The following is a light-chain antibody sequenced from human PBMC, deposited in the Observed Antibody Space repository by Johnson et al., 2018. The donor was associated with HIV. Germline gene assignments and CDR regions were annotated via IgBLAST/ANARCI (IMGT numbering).Light chain of an antibody. J-gene: IGLJ1*01. CDR2: EDY. CDR3: GTWDSSLRTAF. V-gene: IGLV1-51*02. Sequence: QSALTQPPSVSAAPGQTVNISCSGNVSNIESYFVSWYQQLPGAAPTLLIYEDYKRPSGIPDRFSGSKSGASATLGITGLQTADEADSYCGTWDSSLRTAFFGTGTKVTVL. CDR1: VSNIESYF.